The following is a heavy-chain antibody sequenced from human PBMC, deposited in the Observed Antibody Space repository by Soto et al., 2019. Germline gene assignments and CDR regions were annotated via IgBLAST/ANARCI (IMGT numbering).Heavy chain of an antibody. CDR2: IYWSGDE. Sequence: QGTLKESGPTLVKPTQTLTLTCSFSGFSLSTSGVGVGWIRQSPGKAPEWLAFIYWSGDEHYRPSLKSRLSIFKDTSKNHVVLIMTDMDPVDTATYYCARGLATLPVFAFDIWGQGTMVTVSS. V-gene: IGHV2-5*01. D-gene: IGHD6-6*01. J-gene: IGHJ3*02. CDR1: GFSLSTSGVG. CDR3: ARGLATLPVFAFDI.